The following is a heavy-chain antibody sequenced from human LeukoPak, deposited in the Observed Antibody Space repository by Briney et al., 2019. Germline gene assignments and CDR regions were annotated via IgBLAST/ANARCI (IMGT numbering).Heavy chain of an antibody. CDR1: GFTFSKYA. Sequence: PGGSLRLSCAATGFTFSKYAMSWVRQAPGKGLEWVSAISGSGGSTYYADSVKGRFTISRDNSKNTLYLQMNSLRAEDTAVYYCAKDFGYGYSVYWGQGTLVTVSS. J-gene: IGHJ4*02. D-gene: IGHD5-18*01. CDR3: AKDFGYGYSVY. CDR2: ISGSGGST. V-gene: IGHV3-23*01.